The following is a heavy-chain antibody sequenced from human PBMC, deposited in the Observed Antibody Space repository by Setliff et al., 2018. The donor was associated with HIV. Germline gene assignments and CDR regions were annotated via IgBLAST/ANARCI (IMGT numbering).Heavy chain of an antibody. V-gene: IGHV4-38-2*01. CDR3: ARVTFSTCVDH. J-gene: IGHJ4*02. CDR2: NYPSGGT. Sequence: SETLSLTCDVSGYSISSGYYWGWIRQPPGRGLEWVGNNYPSGGTHNNPSLRSRVTISVDTSKNHFSRKLSFVTAADTAVFYCARVTFSTCVDHWGQGILVTVSS. CDR1: GYSISSGYY. D-gene: IGHD3-3*02.